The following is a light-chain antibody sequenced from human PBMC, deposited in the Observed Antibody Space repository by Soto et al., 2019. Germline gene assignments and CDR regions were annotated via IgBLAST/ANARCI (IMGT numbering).Light chain of an antibody. CDR1: SSDIGAYDY. V-gene: IGLV2-14*01. CDR3: SSYTSSSTPYV. J-gene: IGLJ1*01. CDR2: DVT. Sequence: QSVLTQPASVSGSPGQSITISCTGSSSDIGAYDYVSWYQQRPVKAPKLMIFDVTNRPSGVSDRFSGSKSGNTASLTISGLQTEDEADCYCSSYTSSSTPYVFGTGTKVTV.